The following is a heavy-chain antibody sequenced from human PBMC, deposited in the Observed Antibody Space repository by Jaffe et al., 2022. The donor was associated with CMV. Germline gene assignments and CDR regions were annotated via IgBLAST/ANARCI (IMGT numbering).Heavy chain of an antibody. CDR2: IYSGGST. Sequence: EVQLVESGGGLIQPGGSLRLSCAASGFTVSSNYMSWVRQAPGKGLEWVSVIYSGGSTYYADSVKGRFTISRDNSKNTLYLQMNSLRAEDTAVYYCARVRYYYDSSGYYYRGSYWYFDLWGRGTLVTVSS. CDR1: GFTVSSNY. V-gene: IGHV3-53*01. D-gene: IGHD3-22*01. CDR3: ARVRYYYDSSGYYYRGSYWYFDL. J-gene: IGHJ2*01.